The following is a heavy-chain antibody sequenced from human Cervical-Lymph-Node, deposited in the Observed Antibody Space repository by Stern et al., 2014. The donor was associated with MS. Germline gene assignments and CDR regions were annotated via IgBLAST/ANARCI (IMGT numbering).Heavy chain of an antibody. D-gene: IGHD1-26*01. CDR1: GYSFTACF. Sequence: VQLVQSGAEVKKPGASVKVSCTASGYSFTACFIHWERQAPGQGLKWLAWSSTDTGGASYAQRFQGRVPMTRDTSISTTYMERSRLRSDDTAVYYCARVRGSHSDYWGQGTLVTVSS. CDR3: ARVRGSHSDY. V-gene: IGHV1-2*02. J-gene: IGHJ4*02. CDR2: SSTDTGGA.